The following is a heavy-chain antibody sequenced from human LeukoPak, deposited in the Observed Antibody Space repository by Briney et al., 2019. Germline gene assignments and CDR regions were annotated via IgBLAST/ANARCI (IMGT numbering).Heavy chain of an antibody. CDR1: GYTFTGYY. CDR2: FNPNSGGT. CDR3: ARDPPTSYYYDSSGYYPDY. J-gene: IGHJ4*02. V-gene: IGHV1-2*06. D-gene: IGHD3-22*01. Sequence: GASVKVSCKASGYTFTGYYMHWVRQAPGQGLEWMGRFNPNSGGTNYAQKFQGRVTMTRDTSISTAYMELSRLRSDDTAVYYCARDPPTSYYYDSSGYYPDYWGQGTLVTVSS.